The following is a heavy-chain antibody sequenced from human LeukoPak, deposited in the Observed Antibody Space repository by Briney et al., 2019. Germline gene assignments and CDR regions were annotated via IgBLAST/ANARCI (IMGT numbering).Heavy chain of an antibody. Sequence: PSETLSLTCTVSGGSISRGGYYWSWIRQHPGKGLEWIGYIYYSGSTYYNPSLKSRVTISVDTSKNQFSLKLSSVTAADTAVYYCARQHPRSYYYDSSGTHLDYWGQGTLVTVSS. V-gene: IGHV4-31*03. CDR2: IYYSGST. CDR1: GGSISRGGYY. J-gene: IGHJ4*02. D-gene: IGHD3-22*01. CDR3: ARQHPRSYYYDSSGTHLDY.